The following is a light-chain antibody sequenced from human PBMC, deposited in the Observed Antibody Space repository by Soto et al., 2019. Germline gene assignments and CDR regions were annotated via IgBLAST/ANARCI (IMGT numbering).Light chain of an antibody. CDR3: QQYNNWPLT. CDR2: DAY. J-gene: IGKJ5*01. CDR1: QSISSW. V-gene: IGKV1-5*01. Sequence: DIQMTQSPATLSASVGDTVTITCRARQSISSWLAWYQKKPRKAPKLLIYDAYSLESGVPSRFSGSGSGTEFTLTISILQYEDFAVYYCQQYNNWPLTVGQGTRLEIK.